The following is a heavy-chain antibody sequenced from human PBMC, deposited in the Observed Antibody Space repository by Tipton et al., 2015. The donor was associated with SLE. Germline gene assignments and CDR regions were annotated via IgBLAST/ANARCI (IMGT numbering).Heavy chain of an antibody. J-gene: IGHJ4*02. CDR1: GGSFSGYY. CDR3: ARRHYSGPFDS. V-gene: IGHV4-34*12. Sequence: LRLSCAVYGGSFSGYYWGWIRQPPGKGLEWIGSIFYTGSTYYNPSLKGRVSFSIDTSKHQFSLKLNSVTAADTAVYYCARRHYSGPFDSWGQGTLVTVSS. CDR2: IFYTGST. D-gene: IGHD5-12*01.